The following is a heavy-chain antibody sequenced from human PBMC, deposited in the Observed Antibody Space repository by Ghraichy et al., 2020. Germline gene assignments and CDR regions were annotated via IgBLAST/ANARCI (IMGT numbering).Heavy chain of an antibody. D-gene: IGHD6-19*01. CDR2: IHSTGST. J-gene: IGHJ3*02. Sequence: ETLSLTCSVSGGSISNYYWSWIRQPPGKGLEWIGSIHSTGSTNYNPSLKSRGTISVDTSTDQFSLKLTSVTAADTAVYHCARHYNSGWYSLDIWGQGTMVTVSS. CDR1: GGSISNYY. CDR3: ARHYNSGWYSLDI. V-gene: IGHV4-4*09.